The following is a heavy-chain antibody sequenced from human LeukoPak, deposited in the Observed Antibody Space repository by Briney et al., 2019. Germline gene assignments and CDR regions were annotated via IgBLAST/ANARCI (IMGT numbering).Heavy chain of an antibody. J-gene: IGHJ4*02. Sequence: GGSLRLSCAASGFTFAGYWMTWVRQAPGKGLEWVANIKQDGSEKYYVDSVKGRFTISRDNAKNSLYLQMNSLRAEDTAVYYCAKDCEYSYGLFKYWGQGTLVTVSS. CDR3: AKDCEYSYGLFKY. V-gene: IGHV3-7*03. CDR1: GFTFAGYW. D-gene: IGHD5-18*01. CDR2: IKQDGSEK.